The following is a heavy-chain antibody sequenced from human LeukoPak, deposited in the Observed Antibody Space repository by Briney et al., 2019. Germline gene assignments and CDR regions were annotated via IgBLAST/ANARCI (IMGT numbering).Heavy chain of an antibody. CDR3: AKPMGYCSGGSCYSFDY. V-gene: IGHV3-30*18. Sequence: GRSLRLSCAASGFTFNAYGMHWVRQAPGKGLEWVAVISYDGSTKDYADSVKGRFTISRDDSKNTLYLQMNSLRPEDTAVYYCAKPMGYCSGGSCYSFDYWGQGTLVTASS. CDR2: ISYDGSTK. CDR1: GFTFNAYG. D-gene: IGHD2-15*01. J-gene: IGHJ4*02.